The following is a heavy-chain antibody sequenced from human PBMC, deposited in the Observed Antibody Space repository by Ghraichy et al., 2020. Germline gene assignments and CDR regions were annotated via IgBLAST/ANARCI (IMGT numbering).Heavy chain of an antibody. J-gene: IGHJ5*02. CDR1: GGSFSGYY. Sequence: SQTLSLTCAVYGGSFSGYYWSWIRQPPGKGLEWIGEINHSGSTNYNPSLKSRVTISVDTSKNQFSLKLSSVTAADTAVYYCARGGLAARPRWFDPWGQGTLVTVSS. D-gene: IGHD6-6*01. CDR2: INHSGST. V-gene: IGHV4-34*01. CDR3: ARGGLAARPRWFDP.